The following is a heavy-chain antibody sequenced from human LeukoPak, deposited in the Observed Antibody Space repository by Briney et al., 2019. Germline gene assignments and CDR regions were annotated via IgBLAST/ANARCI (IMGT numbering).Heavy chain of an antibody. V-gene: IGHV3-64*01. Sequence: GGSLRLSCAASGFTFSSYAMRWVRQAPGKGLEYVSAISSNGGSTYYANSVKGRFTISRDNSKNTLYLQMGSLRAEDMAVYYCARALGGTTGMNDYWGQGTLVTVSS. D-gene: IGHD6-19*01. J-gene: IGHJ4*02. CDR3: ARALGGTTGMNDY. CDR2: ISSNGGST. CDR1: GFTFSSYA.